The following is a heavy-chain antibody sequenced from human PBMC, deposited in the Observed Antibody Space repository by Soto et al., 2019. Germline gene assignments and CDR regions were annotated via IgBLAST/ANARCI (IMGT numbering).Heavy chain of an antibody. CDR3: ARERPDGARLDP. V-gene: IGHV4-30-4*01. CDR1: GGSISSGDYY. Sequence: QVQLQESGPGLVKPSQTLSLTCTVSGGSISSGDYYWSWIRQPPGKGLEWIGYIYYSGSTYYNPSLKSRVTISVDTSTIQFSLKLSSVPAADTAVYCCARERPDGARLDPWGQGTLVTVSS. CDR2: IYYSGST. J-gene: IGHJ5*02. D-gene: IGHD6-6*01.